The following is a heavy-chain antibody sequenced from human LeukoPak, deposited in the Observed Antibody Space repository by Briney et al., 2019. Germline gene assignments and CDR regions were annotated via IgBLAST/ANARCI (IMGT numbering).Heavy chain of an antibody. J-gene: IGHJ4*02. Sequence: GGSLRLSCAASGFTFSSYWMHWVRQAPGKGLVWVSHINNDVSETSYADSVKGRFTISRDNAKNTVYLQMNTLRGEDTAVYYCARGVGGLNNWGQGALVTVSS. V-gene: IGHV3-74*01. D-gene: IGHD3-10*01. CDR1: GFTFSSYW. CDR3: ARGVGGLNN. CDR2: INNDVSET.